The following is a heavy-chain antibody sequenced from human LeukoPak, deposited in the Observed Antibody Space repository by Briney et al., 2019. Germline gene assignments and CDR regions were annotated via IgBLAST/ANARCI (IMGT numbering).Heavy chain of an antibody. Sequence: GGSLRLSCAASGFAFSSYWMSWVRQAPGKGLEWVANIKYDEIEKYHVDSVKGRFTISRDNAKNSLYLRMNSLRAEDTAVYYCARDTGALVTHFDYWGQGTLVTVSS. CDR1: GFAFSSYW. J-gene: IGHJ4*02. D-gene: IGHD5-18*01. CDR2: IKYDEIEK. CDR3: ARDTGALVTHFDY. V-gene: IGHV3-7*03.